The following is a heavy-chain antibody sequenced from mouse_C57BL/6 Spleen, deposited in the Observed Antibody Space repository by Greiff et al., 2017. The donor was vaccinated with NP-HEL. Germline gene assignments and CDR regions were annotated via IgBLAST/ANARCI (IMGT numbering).Heavy chain of an antibody. CDR1: GYSFTSYY. CDR3: ARDYSNLRFAY. Sequence: VQLQQSGPELVKPGASVKISCKASGYSFTSYYIHWVKQRPGQGLEWIGWIYPGSGNTKYNEKFKGKATLTADTSSSTAYMQLSSLTSEDSAVYYCARDYSNLRFAYWGQGTLVTVSA. D-gene: IGHD2-5*01. J-gene: IGHJ3*01. V-gene: IGHV1-66*01. CDR2: IYPGSGNT.